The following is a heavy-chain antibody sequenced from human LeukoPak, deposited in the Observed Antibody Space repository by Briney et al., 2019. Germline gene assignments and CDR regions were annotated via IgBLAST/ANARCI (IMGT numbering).Heavy chain of an antibody. CDR2: IYPSGSS. D-gene: IGHD3-10*01. CDR1: GGSLSNYY. Sequence: SEPLSLTCTVSGGSLSNYYWIWIRQSAGKGLEWVGRIYPSGSSAYNLSLKSRVSMSADTARDQFSLELSSVTPAEKVVYYCAGDRSADSGSYYNRDFYYGMDVCGQGTTVIVSS. V-gene: IGHV4-4*07. CDR3: AGDRSADSGSYYNRDFYYGMDV. J-gene: IGHJ6*02.